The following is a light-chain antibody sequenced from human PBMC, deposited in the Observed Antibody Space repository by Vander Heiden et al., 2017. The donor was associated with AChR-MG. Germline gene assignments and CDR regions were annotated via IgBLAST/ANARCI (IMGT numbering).Light chain of an antibody. Sequence: EIVLTQSPGSLSLSPGERATLSCKASQSVSKNYLAWYQQKPGRAPRLLISDASTRATGIPGRFSGSGSGTDFTLTISRLEPEDFAVYYCQQYATPPITFGQGTRLEIK. CDR2: DAS. CDR1: QSVSKNY. CDR3: QQYATPPIT. J-gene: IGKJ5*01. V-gene: IGKV3-20*01.